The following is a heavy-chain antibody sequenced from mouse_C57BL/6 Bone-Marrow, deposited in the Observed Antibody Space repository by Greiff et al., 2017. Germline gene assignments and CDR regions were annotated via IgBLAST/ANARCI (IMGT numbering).Heavy chain of an antibody. V-gene: IGHV1-19*01. CDR3: ASDGSSYLDY. D-gene: IGHD1-1*01. J-gene: IGHJ2*01. Sequence: EVQLQQSGPVLVKPGASVKMSCKASGYTFPDYYMNWVKQSPGKSLEWIGVINPYNGGTSYNQKFKGKATLTVDKSSSPAYMELNSLTSEDSAVYYCASDGSSYLDYWGQGTTLTVSS. CDR1: GYTFPDYY. CDR2: INPYNGGT.